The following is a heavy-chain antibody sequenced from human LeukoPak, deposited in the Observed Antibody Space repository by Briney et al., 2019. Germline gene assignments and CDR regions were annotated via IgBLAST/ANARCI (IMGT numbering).Heavy chain of an antibody. D-gene: IGHD6-19*01. CDR1: GFIFTGYY. CDR2: INPSGGST. CDR3: ARGTGYSSGWYYFDY. Sequence: ASVKVSCKASGFIFTGYYMHWVRQAPGQGLEWMGIINPSGGSTSYAQRFQGRVTMTRDTSTSTVYMELSSLRSEDTAVYYCARGTGYSSGWYYFDYWGQGTLVTVSS. J-gene: IGHJ4*02. V-gene: IGHV1-46*01.